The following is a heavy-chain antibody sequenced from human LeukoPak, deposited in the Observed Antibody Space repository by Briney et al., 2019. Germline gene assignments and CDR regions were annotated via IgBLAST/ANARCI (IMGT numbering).Heavy chain of an antibody. CDR2: INPNSGGT. CDR1: GYTFTGYY. D-gene: IGHD2-2*02. CDR3: ARGSIVVVPAAILGGGSFDY. Sequence: ASVKVSCKASGYTFTGYYMHWVRQAPGQGLEWMGWINPNSGGTNYAQKFQGWVTMTRDTSISTAYMELSRLRSDDTAVYYCARGSIVVVPAAILGGGSFDYWGQGTLVTVSS. V-gene: IGHV1-2*04. J-gene: IGHJ4*02.